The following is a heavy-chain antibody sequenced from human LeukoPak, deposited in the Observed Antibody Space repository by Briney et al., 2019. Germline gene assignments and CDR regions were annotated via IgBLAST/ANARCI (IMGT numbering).Heavy chain of an antibody. CDR3: AKDIHGDYFDAFDY. J-gene: IGHJ4*02. Sequence: GGSLRLSCAASGFMFSSYAMSWVRQAPGKGLEWVSTIRGSGTRTYHADSVKGRLTISRDNPKSTLYLQMNSLRAEDTAVYYCAKDIHGDYFDAFDYWGQGTLVTVSS. CDR1: GFMFSSYA. CDR2: IRGSGTRT. V-gene: IGHV3-23*01. D-gene: IGHD4-17*01.